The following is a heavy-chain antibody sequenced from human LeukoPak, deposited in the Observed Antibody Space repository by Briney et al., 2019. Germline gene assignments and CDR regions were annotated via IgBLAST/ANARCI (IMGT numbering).Heavy chain of an antibody. D-gene: IGHD3-10*01. V-gene: IGHV4-34*01. CDR3: ARDYGSGSYFYY. J-gene: IGHJ4*02. Sequence: SETLSLTCAVYGGSFSGYYWSWIRQPPGKGLEWIGEINHSGSTNYNPSLKSRVPISVDTSKNQFSLKLSSVTAADTAVYYCARDYGSGSYFYYWGQGTLVTVSS. CDR1: GGSFSGYY. CDR2: INHSGST.